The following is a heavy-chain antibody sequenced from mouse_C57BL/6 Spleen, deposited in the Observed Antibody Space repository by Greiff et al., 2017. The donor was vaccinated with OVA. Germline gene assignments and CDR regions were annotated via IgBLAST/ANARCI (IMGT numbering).Heavy chain of an antibody. D-gene: IGHD2-2*01. CDR1: GYTFTSYW. J-gene: IGHJ4*01. CDR3: ARGYQDYAMDD. CDR2: IDPSDSYT. Sequence: QVQLQQPGAELVRPGTSVKLSCKASGYTFTSYWMHWVKQRPGQGLEWIGVIDPSDSYTNYNQKFKGKATLTVDTSSSTAYMQLSSLTSEDSAVYYCARGYQDYAMDDWGQGTSVTVSS. V-gene: IGHV1-59*01.